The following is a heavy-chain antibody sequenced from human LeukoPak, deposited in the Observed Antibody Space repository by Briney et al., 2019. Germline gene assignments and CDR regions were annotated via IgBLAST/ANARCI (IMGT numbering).Heavy chain of an antibody. CDR2: MKSNSGDT. J-gene: IGHJ4*02. D-gene: IGHD6-13*01. CDR3: ARGGYSSSWYPFDN. V-gene: IGHV1-8*01. Sequence: EASVKVSCKTSGYTFTGYDINWVRQAPGQGLEWMGWMKSNSGDTHFAQKFQGRVTMTRNTSISTAFMELSSLRSEDTAVYYCARGGYSSSWYPFDNWGQGSLVTVSS. CDR1: GYTFTGYD.